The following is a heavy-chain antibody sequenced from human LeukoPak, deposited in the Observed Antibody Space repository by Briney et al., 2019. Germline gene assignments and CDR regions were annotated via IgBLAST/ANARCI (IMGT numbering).Heavy chain of an antibody. Sequence: GGSLRLSCAASGFTFDDYAMHWVRQAPGKGLEWVSLISGDGGSTYYADSVKGRFTISRDNSKNSLYLQMNSLRTEDTALYYCAKDFSPWYSSGWYNAFDIWGQGTMVTVSS. D-gene: IGHD6-19*01. CDR3: AKDFSPWYSSGWYNAFDI. CDR2: ISGDGGST. CDR1: GFTFDDYA. J-gene: IGHJ3*02. V-gene: IGHV3-43*02.